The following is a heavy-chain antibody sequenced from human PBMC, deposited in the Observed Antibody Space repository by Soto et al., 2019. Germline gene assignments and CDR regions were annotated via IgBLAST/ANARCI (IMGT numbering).Heavy chain of an antibody. CDR2: INHSGST. CDR3: ARVSWQWLVRKGFDY. CDR1: GGSFSGYY. J-gene: IGHJ4*02. D-gene: IGHD6-19*01. Sequence: SETLSLTCAVYGGSFSGYYWSWIRQPPGKGLKRIGEINHSGSTNYNPSLKSRVTISVDTSKNQFSLKLSSVTAADTAVYYFARVSWQWLVRKGFDYWGQGTLVTVSS. V-gene: IGHV4-34*01.